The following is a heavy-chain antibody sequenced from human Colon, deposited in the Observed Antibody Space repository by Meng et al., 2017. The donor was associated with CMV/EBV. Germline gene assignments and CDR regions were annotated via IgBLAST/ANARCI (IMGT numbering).Heavy chain of an antibody. CDR1: GLIFGNFA. CDR2: IGGGGFNA. J-gene: IGHJ4*02. D-gene: IGHD3-3*01. V-gene: IGHV3-23*01. CDR3: ARGADYLNFWSGYAY. Sequence: GESLKISCAASGLIFGNFAMSWVRQAPGKGLEWVSSIGGGGFNAYYTEAVKGRFTISRDNSRNTLYLEVSSLRADDTAVYYCARGADYLNFWSGYAYWGQGTLVTVSS.